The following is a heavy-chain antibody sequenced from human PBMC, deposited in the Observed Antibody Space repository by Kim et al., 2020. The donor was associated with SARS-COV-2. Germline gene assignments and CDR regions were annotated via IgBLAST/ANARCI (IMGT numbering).Heavy chain of an antibody. J-gene: IGHJ4*02. CDR3: VRYGRNYGAVL. D-gene: IGHD1-7*01. CDR1: GFIFSDYA. V-gene: IGHV3-64D*06. Sequence: GGSLRLSCRGSGFIFSDYAIHWVRRAPGNGLEYVSATTRSGDGSFYADSVEGRFTVSRDNSKSTLYLQMNSLRLEDTSMYYCVRYGRNYGAVLWSQGTLVMVPS. CDR2: TTRSGDGS.